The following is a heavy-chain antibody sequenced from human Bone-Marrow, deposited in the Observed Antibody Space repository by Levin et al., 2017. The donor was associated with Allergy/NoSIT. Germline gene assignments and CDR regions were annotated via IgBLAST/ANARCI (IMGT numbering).Heavy chain of an antibody. CDR3: ARKANTLPGTFEDY. D-gene: IGHD2/OR15-2a*01. CDR1: GYSFTNYW. V-gene: IGHV5-51*01. Sequence: TGGSLRLSCKGSGYSFTNYWIAWVRQMPGKGLEWMGIIYPADSDTRYSPSFQGLVTISADNSISTAYLQWSTLKASDTAMYYCARKANTLPGTFEDYWGQGTLVTVSS. CDR2: IYPADSDT. J-gene: IGHJ4*02.